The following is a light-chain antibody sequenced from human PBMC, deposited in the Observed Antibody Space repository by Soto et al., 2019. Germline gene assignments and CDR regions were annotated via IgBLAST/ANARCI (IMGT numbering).Light chain of an antibody. CDR1: SSDVGGYNY. Sequence: QSALTQPASVSGSPGQSITISCTGTSSDVGGYNYVSWYQQHPGKAPKLIIYDVSNRPSGVSNRFSGSKSGNTASLTISGLQSEDEADYYWSSYTSSSTRVIGGGTKLTVL. CDR3: SSYTSSSTRV. CDR2: DVS. J-gene: IGLJ3*02. V-gene: IGLV2-14*01.